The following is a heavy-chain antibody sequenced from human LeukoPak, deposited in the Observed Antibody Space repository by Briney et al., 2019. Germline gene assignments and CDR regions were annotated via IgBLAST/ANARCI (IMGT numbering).Heavy chain of an antibody. CDR2: ISSNGGST. V-gene: IGHV3-64*01. Sequence: GGSLRLSCAASGFTFSTYDMHWVRQAPGKGLEYVSAISSNGGSTYYANSVKGRFTISRDNSKNTLYLQMGSLRAEDMAVYYCARSPTTMTTVTTFLDYWGQGTLVTVSS. D-gene: IGHD4-17*01. CDR3: ARSPTTMTTVTTFLDY. J-gene: IGHJ4*02. CDR1: GFTFSTYD.